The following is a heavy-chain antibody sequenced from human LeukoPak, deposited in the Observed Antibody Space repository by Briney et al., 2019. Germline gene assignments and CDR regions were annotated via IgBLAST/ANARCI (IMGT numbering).Heavy chain of an antibody. D-gene: IGHD4-23*01. V-gene: IGHV3-21*01. J-gene: IGHJ4*02. CDR1: GFTFSSYT. CDR3: ARGRPHGNDY. Sequence: GGSLRLSCAASGFTFSSYTMHWIRQAPGKGLEWVSSISGSNSYIFYADSVKGRFTVSRDNAKDSLYLQMNSLRAEDTAVYYCARGRPHGNDYWGQGTLVTVSS. CDR2: ISGSNSYI.